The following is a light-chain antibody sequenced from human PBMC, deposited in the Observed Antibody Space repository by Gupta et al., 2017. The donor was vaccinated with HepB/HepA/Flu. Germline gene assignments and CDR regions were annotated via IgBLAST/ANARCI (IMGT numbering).Light chain of an antibody. V-gene: IGLV7-46*01. Sequence: VVPQEPPLTVSPVGTVTLTCGSSTGAVTSDLYPYWFQQKPGQAPRTLIYDTTNKTAWTPARFSGSLLGGTAALTLSGAQSEEEADYYCLLSYTGHSWVFGGGTKLTVL. CDR2: DTT. CDR3: LLSYTGHSWV. CDR1: TGAVTSDLY. J-gene: IGLJ3*02.